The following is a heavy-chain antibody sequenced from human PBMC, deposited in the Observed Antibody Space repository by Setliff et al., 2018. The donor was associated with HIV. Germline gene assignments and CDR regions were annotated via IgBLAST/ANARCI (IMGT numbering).Heavy chain of an antibody. D-gene: IGHD6-6*01. CDR2: INHSGIT. J-gene: IGHJ5*02. V-gene: IGHV4-34*01. Sequence: SETLSLTCAVYVGFFSDYYWSWIRQPPGKGLEWIGEINHSGITNYNPSLKSRLTISLDTSKNQFSLQVTSVTAADTAVYYCARRGVIAAHPIGFDPWGQGTLVTVSS. CDR3: ARRGVIAAHPIGFDP. CDR1: VGFFSDYY.